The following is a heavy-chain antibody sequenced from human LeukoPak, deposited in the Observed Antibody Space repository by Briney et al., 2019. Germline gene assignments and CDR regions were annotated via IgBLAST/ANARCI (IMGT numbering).Heavy chain of an antibody. Sequence: PGGSLRLSCAASGFTFSSYAMSWVRQAPGEGLEWVSGIIDSGESTYYANFAKGCFTISRDNSNNTLYLQMNSLRAEDTAVYYCAKLGGQELHNYYVAVCGKGTTVAVSS. V-gene: IGHV3-23*01. D-gene: IGHD3-16*01. CDR1: GFTFSSYA. J-gene: IGHJ6*03. CDR2: IIDSGEST. CDR3: AKLGGQELHNYYVAV.